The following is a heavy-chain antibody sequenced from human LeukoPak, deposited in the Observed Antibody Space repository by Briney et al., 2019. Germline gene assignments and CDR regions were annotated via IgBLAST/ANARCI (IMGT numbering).Heavy chain of an antibody. Sequence: QSGGSLRLSCAASGFSVSSNYMTWVRQAPGKGLEWVSLLYAGGGTYYADSVKGRFTISRDNSKNTLYLQMNSLRAEDTAVYYCARFPCSTSSHVVDYWGQGTLVT. CDR1: GFSVSSNY. CDR3: ARFPCSTSSHVVDY. CDR2: LYAGGGT. D-gene: IGHD2-2*01. V-gene: IGHV3-66*01. J-gene: IGHJ4*02.